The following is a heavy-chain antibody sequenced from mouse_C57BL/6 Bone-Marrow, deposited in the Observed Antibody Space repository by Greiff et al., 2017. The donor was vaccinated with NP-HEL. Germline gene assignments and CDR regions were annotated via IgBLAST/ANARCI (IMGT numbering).Heavy chain of an antibody. J-gene: IGHJ2*01. CDR2: IYPRDGST. D-gene: IGHD4-1*01. Sequence: VKLQESDAELVKPGASVKISCKVSGYTFTDHSIHWMKQRPEQGLEWIGYIYPRDGSTKYNEKFKGKATLTADKSSSTAYMQLNSLTSEDSAVYFCARRRELGYFDCWGQGTTLTVSS. CDR1: GYTFTDHS. CDR3: ARRRELGYFDC. V-gene: IGHV1-78*01.